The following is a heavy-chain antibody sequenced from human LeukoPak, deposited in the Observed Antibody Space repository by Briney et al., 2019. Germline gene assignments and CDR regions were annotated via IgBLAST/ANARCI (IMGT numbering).Heavy chain of an antibody. CDR1: GFTFSSYA. Sequence: PGGSLRLSCAASGFTFSSYAMNWVRQAPGKGLEWVSTITGSGGSTYCADSVKGRFTVSRDNSKNTLYLQMNSLRAEDTAVYYCAKAASATLAGNFDYWGQGTLVTVSS. CDR2: ITGSGGST. D-gene: IGHD1-26*01. CDR3: AKAASATLAGNFDY. V-gene: IGHV3-23*01. J-gene: IGHJ4*02.